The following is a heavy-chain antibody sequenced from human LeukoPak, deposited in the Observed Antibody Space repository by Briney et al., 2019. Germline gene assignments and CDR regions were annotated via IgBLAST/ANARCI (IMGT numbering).Heavy chain of an antibody. D-gene: IGHD3-9*01. CDR2: ISSNGGST. CDR3: VKGDYDILTGYYRN. V-gene: IGHV3-64D*06. Sequence: GGSLRLSCSASGFTFSSYAMHSVRQAPGKGLEYVSAISSNGGSTYYADSVKGRFTISRDNSKNTLYLQMSSLRAEDTAVYYCVKGDYDILTGYYRNWGQGTLVTVSS. CDR1: GFTFSSYA. J-gene: IGHJ4*02.